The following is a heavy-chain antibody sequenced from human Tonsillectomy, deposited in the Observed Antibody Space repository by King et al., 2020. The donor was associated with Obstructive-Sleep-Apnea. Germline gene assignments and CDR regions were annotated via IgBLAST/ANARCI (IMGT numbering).Heavy chain of an antibody. Sequence: QLVQSGAEVKKPGASVKVSCKASGYTFTSYYMHWVRQAPGQGLEWMGIINPSGGSTSYAQKFQGRVTMTRDTSPSTVYMELSSLRSEDSAVYYCARNYYDSSGYPYYYYYYGMDVWGQGTTVTVSS. CDR3: ARNYYDSSGYPYYYYYYGMDV. CDR1: GYTFTSYY. V-gene: IGHV1-46*01. J-gene: IGHJ6*02. CDR2: INPSGGST. D-gene: IGHD3-22*01.